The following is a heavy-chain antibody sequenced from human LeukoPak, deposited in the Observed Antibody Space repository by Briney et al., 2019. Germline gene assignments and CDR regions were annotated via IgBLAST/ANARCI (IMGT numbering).Heavy chain of an antibody. Sequence: GGSLRLSCAASGFTFSSYAMSWVRQAPGKGLEWVSAISGSGGSTFYADSVKGRFTISRDNSKNTLYLQVNSLRAEDTAVYYCAKGRHIVVVTVDYWGQGTLVTVSS. CDR2: ISGSGGST. J-gene: IGHJ4*02. CDR1: GFTFSSYA. V-gene: IGHV3-23*01. D-gene: IGHD2-21*02. CDR3: AKGRHIVVVTVDY.